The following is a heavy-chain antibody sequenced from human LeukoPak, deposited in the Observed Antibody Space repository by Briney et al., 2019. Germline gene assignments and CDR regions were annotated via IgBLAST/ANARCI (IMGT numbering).Heavy chain of an antibody. CDR2: IIPIFGTA. Sequence: SVKVSCKASGGTFSSYAISWVRQAPGQGLEWMGGIIPIFGTANYAQKFQGRVTITADESTSTAYMELSSLRSEDTAVYYCARDRGYSYGWIDFDYWGQGTLVTVSS. D-gene: IGHD5-18*01. J-gene: IGHJ4*02. CDR1: GGTFSSYA. V-gene: IGHV1-69*13. CDR3: ARDRGYSYGWIDFDY.